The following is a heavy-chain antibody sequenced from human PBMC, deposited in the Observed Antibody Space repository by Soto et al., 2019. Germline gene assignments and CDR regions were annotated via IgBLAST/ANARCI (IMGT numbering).Heavy chain of an antibody. V-gene: IGHV3-15*07. D-gene: IGHD2-15*01. CDR1: DFGFTNAW. CDR3: TTDSYSAMMVVRFDY. Sequence: PGGSLRLSCAASDFGFTNAWINWVRQAPGKGLEWVGRIKSKTHGGTTDFAAPVKGRFAISRDDSKNMVYLQMSSLKTEDTGIYYCTTDSYSAMMVVRFDYWGHGTLVTVSS. J-gene: IGHJ4*01. CDR2: IKSKTHGGTT.